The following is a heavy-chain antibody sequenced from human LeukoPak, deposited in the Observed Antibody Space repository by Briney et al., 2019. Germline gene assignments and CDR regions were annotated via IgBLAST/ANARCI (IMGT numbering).Heavy chain of an antibody. J-gene: IGHJ6*02. CDR1: GGSISSYY. V-gene: IGHV4-59*08. CDR3: ARRPANYFGMDV. Sequence: SETLSLTCTVSGGSISSYYWTWIRQPPGKGLEWIGYIYYSGNTNYNPSLKSRVTISEHTSKNQFSLKLSSVTAADTAVYYCARRPANYFGMDVWGQGTTVTVSS. D-gene: IGHD4/OR15-4a*01. CDR2: IYYSGNT.